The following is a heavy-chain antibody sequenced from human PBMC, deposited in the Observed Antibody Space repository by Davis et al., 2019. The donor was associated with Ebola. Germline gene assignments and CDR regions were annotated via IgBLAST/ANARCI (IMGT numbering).Heavy chain of an antibody. V-gene: IGHV1-2*02. CDR3: AKVRGSWAVAGSVDY. Sequence: ASVKVSCKASGYSFTDYYIHWVRQAPGQGLEWMGWMNPNSGGTNYAQKFQGRVTMTRATSISTAYMELSRLRADDTAVYYCAKVRGSWAVAGSVDYWGQGALVTVSS. CDR1: GYSFTDYY. CDR2: MNPNSGGT. D-gene: IGHD6-19*01. J-gene: IGHJ4*02.